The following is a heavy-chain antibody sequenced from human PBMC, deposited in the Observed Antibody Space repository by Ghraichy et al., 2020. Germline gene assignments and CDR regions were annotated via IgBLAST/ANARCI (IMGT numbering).Heavy chain of an antibody. CDR2: ISASSATT. CDR1: GFTFSNYV. J-gene: IGHJ4*02. CDR3: ARDLPAGLLNFDY. D-gene: IGHD2-21*01. Sequence: GGSLRLSCAASGFTFSNYVMNWVRQAPGKGLEWVSYISASSATTHYADSVKGRFTISRDNAKNSLYLQMNRLRDEDTAIYYCARDLPAGLLNFDYWGQGTLVTVSS. V-gene: IGHV3-48*02.